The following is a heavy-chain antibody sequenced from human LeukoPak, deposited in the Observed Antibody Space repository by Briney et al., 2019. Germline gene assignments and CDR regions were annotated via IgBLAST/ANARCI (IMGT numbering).Heavy chain of an antibody. CDR2: IIPIFGTA. CDR1: GGTFSSYA. CDR3: ARDRYDWNYVGRDAFDI. J-gene: IGHJ3*02. Sequence: ASVKVSCKASGGTFSSYAISWVRQAPGQGLEWMGGIIPIFGTANYAQKFQGRVTITTDESTSTAYMELSSLRSEDTALYYCARDRYDWNYVGRDAFDIWGQGTMVTVSS. V-gene: IGHV1-69*05. D-gene: IGHD1-7*01.